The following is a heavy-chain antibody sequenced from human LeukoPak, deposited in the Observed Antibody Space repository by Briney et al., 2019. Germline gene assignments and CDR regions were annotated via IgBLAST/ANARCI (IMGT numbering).Heavy chain of an antibody. V-gene: IGHV3-53*01. CDR2: IYSGGST. CDR1: GFTFSRYS. CDR3: ARGGSYLSAFDI. J-gene: IGHJ3*02. Sequence: GGSLRLSCAASGFTFSRYSMNWVRQAPGKGLEWVSIIYSGGSTFYADSVKGRFTISRDNSKNTLYLQMNSLRAEDTAVYYCARGGSYLSAFDIWGQGTMVTVSS. D-gene: IGHD1-26*01.